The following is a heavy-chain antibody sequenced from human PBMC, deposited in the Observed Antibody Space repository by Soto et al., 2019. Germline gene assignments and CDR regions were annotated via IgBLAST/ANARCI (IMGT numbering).Heavy chain of an antibody. CDR2: ISSYNGNT. D-gene: IGHD3-16*01. J-gene: IGHJ5*02. CDR3: ARMATFGSLNWFDP. CDR1: GYTFRSHG. Sequence: GASVKVSCKASGYTFRSHGISWVRQAPGQGLEWMGGISSYNGNTNYAQKFQGRVTMTTDTSTSTAYMELSSLRSDDTAIYYCARMATFGSLNWFDPWGQGTLVTVSS. V-gene: IGHV1-18*01.